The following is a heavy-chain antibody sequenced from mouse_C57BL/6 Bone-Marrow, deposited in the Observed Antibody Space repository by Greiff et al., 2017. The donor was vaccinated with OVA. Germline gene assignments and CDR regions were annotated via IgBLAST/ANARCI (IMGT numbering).Heavy chain of an antibody. CDR2: INPNNGGT. D-gene: IGHD1-1*01. V-gene: IGHV1-26*01. J-gene: IGHJ4*01. CDR3: ASLTTVVATRAMDY. Sequence: EVQLQQSGPELVKPGASVKISCKASGYTFTDYYMNWVKQSHGKSLEWIGDINPNNGGTSYNQKFKGKATLTVDKSSSTAYMELRILTSEDSAVYYCASLTTVVATRAMDYWGQGTSVTVSS. CDR1: GYTFTDYY.